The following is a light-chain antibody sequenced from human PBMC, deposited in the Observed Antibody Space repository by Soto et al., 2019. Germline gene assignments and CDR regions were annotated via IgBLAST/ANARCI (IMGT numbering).Light chain of an antibody. Sequence: EIVMTQSPATLSVSPGERATLSCRASQSVSSNLAWYQQKPGQAPRLLIYGASTRATGIPARFSGSRSGTXXXXXXXXXXXXXXXXYYCQXXXNWPYTFGQGTKLEIK. CDR1: QSVSSN. CDR3: QXXXNWPYT. CDR2: GAS. J-gene: IGKJ2*01. V-gene: IGKV3-15*01.